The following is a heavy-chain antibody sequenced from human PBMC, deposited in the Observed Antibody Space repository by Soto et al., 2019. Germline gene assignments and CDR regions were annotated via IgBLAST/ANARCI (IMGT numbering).Heavy chain of an antibody. J-gene: IGHJ5*02. D-gene: IGHD5-18*01. CDR3: ATIQLGAGFDP. Sequence: QLQLQESGPGLVKPSETLSLTCTVSGGSISSSSYYWGWIRQPPGKGLEWIGSIYYSGSTYYNPSLKSRVTISVDTSKNQFSLKLSSVTAADTAVYYCATIQLGAGFDPWGQGTLVTVSS. V-gene: IGHV4-39*01. CDR2: IYYSGST. CDR1: GGSISSSSYY.